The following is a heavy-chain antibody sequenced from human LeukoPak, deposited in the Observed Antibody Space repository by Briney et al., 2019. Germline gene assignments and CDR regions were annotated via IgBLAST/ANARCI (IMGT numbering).Heavy chain of an antibody. V-gene: IGHV4-4*02. CDR2: IHHSGTT. CDR1: GFTFSNYG. Sequence: GSLRLSCAASGFTFSNYGMNWVRQPPGKGLEWIGEIHHSGTTNYNPSLMPRVTISVDKSRNQFSLDLTSVTGADTAVYYCATRDESRTGVTPCDHWGQGALVTVSS. J-gene: IGHJ4*02. D-gene: IGHD5-24*01. CDR3: ATRDESRTGVTPCDH.